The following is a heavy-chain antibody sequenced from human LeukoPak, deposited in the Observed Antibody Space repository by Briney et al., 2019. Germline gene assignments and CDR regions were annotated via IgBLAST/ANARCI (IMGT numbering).Heavy chain of an antibody. J-gene: IGHJ4*02. CDR1: GFTFSSYA. Sequence: GGSLRLSCAASGFTFSSYAMHWVRQAPGKGLEWVAVISYDGSNKYYADSVKGRFTISRHNSKNTLYLQMNSLRAEDTAVYYCASRYYWGQGTLVTVSS. CDR3: ASRYY. V-gene: IGHV3-30*14. CDR2: ISYDGSNK.